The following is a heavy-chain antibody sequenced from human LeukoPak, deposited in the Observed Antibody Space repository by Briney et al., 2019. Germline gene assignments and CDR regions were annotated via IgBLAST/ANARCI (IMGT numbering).Heavy chain of an antibody. V-gene: IGHV4-31*03. CDR1: GGSISSGGYY. CDR3: ARNIRTGDLNWFDP. Sequence: KPSETLSLTCTVSGGSISSGGYYWSWIRQHPGKGLEWIGYIYYSGSTYYNPSLKSRVTISVDTSKNQFSLKVISVTAADTAVYYCARNIRTGDLNWFDPWGLGTLVTVSS. D-gene: IGHD7-27*01. J-gene: IGHJ5*02. CDR2: IYYSGST.